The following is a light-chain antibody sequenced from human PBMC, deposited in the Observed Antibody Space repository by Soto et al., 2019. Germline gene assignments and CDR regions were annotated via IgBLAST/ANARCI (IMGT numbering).Light chain of an antibody. CDR1: SSDVGSYNL. V-gene: IGLV2-23*01. CDR2: EDN. J-gene: IGLJ2*01. CDR3: CSYAGRSTLV. Sequence: QSALTQPASVSGSPGQSITISCTGTSSDVGSYNLVSWYQQHPGKAPKVIIYEDNKRPSGVSNRFSGSKSGNTASLTISGLQAEDEADYYCCSYAGRSTLVFGGGTKLTVL.